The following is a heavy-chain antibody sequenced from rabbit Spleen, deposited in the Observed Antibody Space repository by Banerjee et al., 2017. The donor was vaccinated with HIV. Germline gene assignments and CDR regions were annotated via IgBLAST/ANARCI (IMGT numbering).Heavy chain of an antibody. CDR2: IDTSDGDT. Sequence: QSLEESGGGLVQPEGSLTLTCKASGFSFSITYYMCWVRQAPGKGLEWIACIDTSDGDTDYANWPKGRFTISKTSSTTVTLQMTSLTAADTATYFCARNYVNAFDPWGQGTLVTVS. CDR1: GFSFSITYY. J-gene: IGHJ2*01. V-gene: IGHV1S40*01. D-gene: IGHD1-1*01. CDR3: ARNYVNAFDP.